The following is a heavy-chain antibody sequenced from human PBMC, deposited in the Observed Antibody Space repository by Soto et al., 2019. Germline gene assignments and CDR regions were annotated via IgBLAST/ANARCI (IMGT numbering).Heavy chain of an antibody. CDR2: ISSRSNFI. V-gene: IGHV3-21*01. CDR3: ARVQKLYGNSVYYYGMDV. J-gene: IGHJ6*02. D-gene: IGHD2-8*01. Sequence: EVQLVESGGGLVRPGWSLRISCEASGFIFGNYSMNWVRQAPGKGLEWVSSISSRSNFIYYADSLRGRVTISRDNTQNSLHLQMNSLSVEDTARYYCARVQKLYGNSVYYYGMDVWGQGTTVTVSS. CDR1: GFIFGNYS.